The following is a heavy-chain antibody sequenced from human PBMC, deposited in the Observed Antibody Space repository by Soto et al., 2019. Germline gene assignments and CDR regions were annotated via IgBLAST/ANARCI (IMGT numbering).Heavy chain of an antibody. V-gene: IGHV1-46*03. CDR3: ARVVFSSMVRGVKQNYLDY. J-gene: IGHJ4*02. D-gene: IGHD3-10*01. CDR2: INPSGGST. CDR1: GYTFTSYY. Sequence: GASVKVSCKASGYTFTSYYMHWVRQAPGQGLEWMGIINPSGGSTSYAQKFQGRVTMTRDTSTSTVYMELSSLRSEDTAVYYCARVVFSSMVRGVKQNYLDYWGQGTLVTVSS.